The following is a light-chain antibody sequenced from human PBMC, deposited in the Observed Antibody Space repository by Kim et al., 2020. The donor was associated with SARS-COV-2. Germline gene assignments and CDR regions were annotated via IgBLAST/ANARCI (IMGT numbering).Light chain of an antibody. CDR2: EDK. Sequence: VSSSCARSSSSLASAYVQWYQQRPGSAPTTVIYEDKQRPSGVPDRFSGSIDSSSNSAFLSISGLKTEDEADYHCQSYDSNNHNWVFGGGTKLTVL. V-gene: IGLV6-57*03. CDR3: QSYDSNNHNWV. CDR1: SSSLASAY. J-gene: IGLJ3*02.